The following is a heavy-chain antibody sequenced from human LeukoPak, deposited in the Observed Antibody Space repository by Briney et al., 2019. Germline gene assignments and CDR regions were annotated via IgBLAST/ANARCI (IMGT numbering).Heavy chain of an antibody. Sequence: PGGSLRLSCAASGFTFSSYSMNWVRQAPGKGLEWVSSISSSSSYIYYADSVKGRFTISRDNAKNSLYLQMNSLRAEDTAVYYCARASSWSSWFYPWGQGTLVTVSS. V-gene: IGHV3-21*01. CDR1: GFTFSSYS. J-gene: IGHJ5*02. CDR3: ARASSWSSWFYP. D-gene: IGHD6-13*01. CDR2: ISSSSSYI.